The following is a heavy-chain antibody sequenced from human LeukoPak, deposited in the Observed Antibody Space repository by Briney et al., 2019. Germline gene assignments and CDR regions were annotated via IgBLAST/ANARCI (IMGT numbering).Heavy chain of an antibody. D-gene: IGHD4-17*01. CDR3: ARDEISVAVTTVTPGY. CDR1: GYTFTGYY. V-gene: IGHV1-2*02. J-gene: IGHJ4*02. CDR2: INPNSGGT. Sequence: ASVKVSCKASGYTFTGYYMHWVRQAPGQGLEWMGWINPNSGGTNCAQKFQGRVTMTRDTSISTAYMELSRLRPDDTAVYYCARDEISVAVTTVTPGYWGQGTLVTVSS.